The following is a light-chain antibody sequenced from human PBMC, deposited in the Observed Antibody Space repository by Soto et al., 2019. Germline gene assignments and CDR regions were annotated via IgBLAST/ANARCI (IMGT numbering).Light chain of an antibody. Sequence: EIVLTQSPATLPLSPGERATLSCRASQTVNTYLAWYQQKPGQAPRLLIYDASSRATGIPDRFTGSGSGTDFTLTISRLEPEDFAVYYCQQRSSWPPYTFGQGTKVDIK. J-gene: IGKJ2*01. CDR3: QQRSSWPPYT. CDR1: QTVNTY. V-gene: IGKV3-11*01. CDR2: DAS.